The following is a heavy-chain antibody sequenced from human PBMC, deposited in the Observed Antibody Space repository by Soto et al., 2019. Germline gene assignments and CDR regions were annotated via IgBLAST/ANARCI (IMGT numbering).Heavy chain of an antibody. CDR1: GFTFSSYA. J-gene: IGHJ4*02. Sequence: EVQLLESGGGLVQPGGSLRLSCAASGFTFSSYAMSGVRQTPGNGLEWVSTSSGSGCSTYDADSVKGRFNISRDNSKNTLYLQMKSLRAEDPAVYYCAKSRLGWELAPLFYDWGQGTLVTVSS. CDR3: AKSRLGWELAPLFYD. D-gene: IGHD1-26*01. CDR2: SSGSGCST. V-gene: IGHV3-23*01.